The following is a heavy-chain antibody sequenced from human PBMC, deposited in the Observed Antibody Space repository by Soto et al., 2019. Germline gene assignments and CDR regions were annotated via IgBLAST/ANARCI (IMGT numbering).Heavy chain of an antibody. D-gene: IGHD4-17*01. Sequence: SVKVSCKASGGTFSSYAISWVRQAPGQGLEWMGGIIPIFGTANYAQKFQGRVTITADKSTSTAYMELSSLRSEDTAVYYCAREPHTSTTTVTNLYYFDYWGQGTLVTVSS. CDR1: GGTFSSYA. J-gene: IGHJ4*02. V-gene: IGHV1-69*06. CDR2: IIPIFGTA. CDR3: AREPHTSTTTVTNLYYFDY.